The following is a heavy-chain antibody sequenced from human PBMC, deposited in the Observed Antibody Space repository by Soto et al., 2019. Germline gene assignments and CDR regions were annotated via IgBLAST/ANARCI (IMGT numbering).Heavy chain of an antibody. CDR1: GFTFSSYG. Sequence: GGSLRLSCAASGFTFSSYGMHWVRQAPGKGLEWVAVISYDGSNKYYADSVKGRFTISRDNSKNTLYLQMNSLRAEDTAVYYCEKVSSSVGLDYWGQGTLVTVSS. D-gene: IGHD6-6*01. J-gene: IGHJ4*02. V-gene: IGHV3-30*18. CDR2: ISYDGSNK. CDR3: EKVSSSVGLDY.